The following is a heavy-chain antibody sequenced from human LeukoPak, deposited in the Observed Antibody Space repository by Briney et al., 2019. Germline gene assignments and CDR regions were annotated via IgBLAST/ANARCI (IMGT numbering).Heavy chain of an antibody. J-gene: IGHJ4*02. V-gene: IGHV4-39*01. CDR2: IYYSGST. Sequence: GSLRLSCAASGFTFSRYGMSWVRQPPGKGLEWIGSIYYSGSTYYNPSLKSRVTISVDTSKNQFSLKLSSVTAADTAVYYCARHVLRFLEEGFDYWGQGTLVTVSS. CDR3: ARHVLRFLEEGFDY. CDR1: GFTFSRYG. D-gene: IGHD3-3*01.